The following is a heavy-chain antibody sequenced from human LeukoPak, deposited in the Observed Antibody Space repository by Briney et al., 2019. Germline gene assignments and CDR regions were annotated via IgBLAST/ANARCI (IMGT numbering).Heavy chain of an antibody. V-gene: IGHV1-18*01. D-gene: IGHD5-12*01. Sequence: ASVKVSCKASGYTFTRYGMSWVRQAPGQGLEWMGWISGSNGNTNYAQKLQGRVTMTTDTSTSTAYMELRSLRSDDTAVYYCARTNGGYDLQAFDIWGQGTMVTVSS. CDR3: ARTNGGYDLQAFDI. CDR2: ISGSNGNT. J-gene: IGHJ3*02. CDR1: GYTFTRYG.